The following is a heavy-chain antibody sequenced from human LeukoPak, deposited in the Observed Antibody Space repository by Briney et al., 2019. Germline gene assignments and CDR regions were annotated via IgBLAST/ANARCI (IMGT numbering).Heavy chain of an antibody. CDR1: GFTFSSYA. D-gene: IGHD3-3*01. Sequence: GGSLRLSCAASGFTFSSYAMHWVRQALGKGLEYVSAISSNGGSTYYANSVKGRFTISRDNSKNTLYLQMGSLRAEDMAVYYCARSITIFRTWFDPWGQGTLVTVSS. CDR2: ISSNGGST. J-gene: IGHJ5*02. V-gene: IGHV3-64*01. CDR3: ARSITIFRTWFDP.